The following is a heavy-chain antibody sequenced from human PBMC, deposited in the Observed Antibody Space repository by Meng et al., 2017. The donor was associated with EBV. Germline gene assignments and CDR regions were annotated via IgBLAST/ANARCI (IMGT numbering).Heavy chain of an antibody. V-gene: IGHV4-61*01. CDR3: ARGDYTNYPRWFDP. Sequence: QVQLQESGSGLVKPSEXLSLTCTLSGGSVNNESYYWGWIRQPPGKGLEYIGYIYYTGSTNYNSSLKSRVTISLDKSKNQFSLKLTSLTAADTAIYYCARGDYTNYPRWFDPWGQGTLVTVSS. D-gene: IGHD4-11*01. J-gene: IGHJ5*02. CDR1: GGSVNNESYY. CDR2: IYYTGST.